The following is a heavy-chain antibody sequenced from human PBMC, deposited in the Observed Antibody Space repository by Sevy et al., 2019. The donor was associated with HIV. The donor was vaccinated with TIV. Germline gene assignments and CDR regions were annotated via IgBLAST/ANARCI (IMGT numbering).Heavy chain of an antibody. V-gene: IGHV4-39*01. CDR2: IYYSGST. J-gene: IGHJ6*02. Sequence: SETLSLTCTVSGGSISSSSYYWGWIRQPPGKGLEWIGSIYYSGSTYYHPSLKSRVTISVDTSKNQFSLKLSSVTAADTAVYYCGGGYCSSTSCYYGMDVWGQGTTVTVSS. CDR3: GGGYCSSTSCYYGMDV. CDR1: GGSISSSSYY. D-gene: IGHD2-2*01.